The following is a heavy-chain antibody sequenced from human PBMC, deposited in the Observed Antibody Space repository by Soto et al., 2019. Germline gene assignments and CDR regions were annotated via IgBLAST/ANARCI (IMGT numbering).Heavy chain of an antibody. CDR1: GFTFSSYG. CDR2: IWYDGSNK. J-gene: IGHJ3*02. CDR3: ARDFRGDAFDI. Sequence: QVQLVESGGGVVQPGRSLRLSCAASGFTFSSYGMHWVRQAPGKGLEWVAVIWYDGSNKYYADSVKGRFTISRDNSKNTLYLQMNRLRAEDTAVYYCARDFRGDAFDIWGQGTMVTVSS. V-gene: IGHV3-33*01.